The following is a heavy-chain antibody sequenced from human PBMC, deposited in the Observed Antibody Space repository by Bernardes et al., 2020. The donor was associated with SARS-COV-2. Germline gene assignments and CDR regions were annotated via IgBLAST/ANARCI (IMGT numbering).Heavy chain of an antibody. CDR1: GFTFSSYG. J-gene: IGHJ6*02. V-gene: IGHV3-33*01. CDR3: ARDATYYDSSGYYYPSYYYYGMDV. Sequence: GGSLRLSCAASGFTFSSYGMHWVRQAPGKGLEWVAVIWYDGSNKYYADSVKGRFTISRDNSKNTLYLQMNSLRAEDTAVYYCARDATYYDSSGYYYPSYYYYGMDVWGQGTTVTVSS. CDR2: IWYDGSNK. D-gene: IGHD3-22*01.